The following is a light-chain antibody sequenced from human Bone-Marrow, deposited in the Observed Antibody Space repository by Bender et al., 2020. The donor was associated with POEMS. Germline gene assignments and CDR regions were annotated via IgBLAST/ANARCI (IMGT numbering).Light chain of an antibody. J-gene: IGLJ3*02. CDR2: RNN. CDR3: AVWDDSLGGWV. CDR1: TSNVGSNY. Sequence: QSELTQPPSASGAPGQTVTISCSGSTSNVGSNYVYWYQHLPGTTPRLLIFRNNQRPSGVPGRFSASKSATSASLAIGGLRSEDESDYYCAVWDDSLGGWVFGGGTKLTVL. V-gene: IGLV1-47*01.